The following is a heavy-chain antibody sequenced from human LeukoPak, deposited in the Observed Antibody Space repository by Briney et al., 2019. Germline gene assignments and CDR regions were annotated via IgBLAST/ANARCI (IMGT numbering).Heavy chain of an antibody. CDR3: ARGNPSSSWPYYYGMDV. CDR1: GASISSGGFF. Sequence: SETLSLTCAVSGASISSGGFFWSWIRQHPGMGLEWLGYIYYRGDTYYNPSLNSRVTISVDTSKNQFSLELSSVTAADTAVYYCARGNPSSSWPYYYGMDVWGQGTTVTVSS. J-gene: IGHJ6*02. V-gene: IGHV4-31*11. CDR2: IYYRGDT. D-gene: IGHD6-13*01.